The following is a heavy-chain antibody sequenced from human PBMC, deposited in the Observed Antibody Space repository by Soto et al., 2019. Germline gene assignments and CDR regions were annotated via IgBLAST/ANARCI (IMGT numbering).Heavy chain of an antibody. Sequence: SETLSLTCTVSGGSISSGGYYWSWIRQHPGKGLEWIGYIYYGGSTYYNPSLKSRVTISVDTSKNQFSLKLSSVTAADTAVYYCARSGVPAATVYYYYGMDVWGQGTTVTVSS. CDR2: IYYGGST. V-gene: IGHV4-31*03. J-gene: IGHJ6*02. CDR3: ARSGVPAATVYYYYGMDV. D-gene: IGHD2-2*01. CDR1: GGSISSGGYY.